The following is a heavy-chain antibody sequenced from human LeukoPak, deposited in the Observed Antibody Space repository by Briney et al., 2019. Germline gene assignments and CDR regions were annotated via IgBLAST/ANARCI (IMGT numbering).Heavy chain of an antibody. J-gene: IGHJ4*02. D-gene: IGHD2-21*02. CDR2: ISYDGSNK. CDR3: ASKPVVVTAQFDY. V-gene: IGHV3-30-3*01. Sequence: GXGLEXXAVISYDGSNKYYADSVKGRFTISRDNSKNTLYLQMNSLRAEDTAVYYCASKPVVVTAQFDYWGQGTLVTVSS.